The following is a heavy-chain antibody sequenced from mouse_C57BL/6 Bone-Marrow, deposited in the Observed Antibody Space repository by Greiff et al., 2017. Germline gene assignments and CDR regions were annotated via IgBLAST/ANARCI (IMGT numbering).Heavy chain of an antibody. D-gene: IGHD3-2*02. Sequence: EVKLVESGGGLVKPGGSLKLSCAASGFTFSSYAMSWVRQTPEKRLEWVATISDGGSYTYYPDNVKGRFTISRDNAKNNLYLQMSHLKSEDTAMYYGAREGETAQATFAYWGQGTLVTVSA. V-gene: IGHV5-4*03. CDR2: ISDGGSYT. J-gene: IGHJ3*01. CDR1: GFTFSSYA. CDR3: AREGETAQATFAY.